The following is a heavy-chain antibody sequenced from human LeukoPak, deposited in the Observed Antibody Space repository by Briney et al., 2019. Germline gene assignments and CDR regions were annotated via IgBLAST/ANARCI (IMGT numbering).Heavy chain of an antibody. V-gene: IGHV3-48*01. CDR2: ISSSSSTI. CDR1: GFTFSSYS. D-gene: IGHD3-3*01. J-gene: IGHJ6*03. Sequence: GGSLRLSCAASGFTFSSYSVDWVRQAPGKGLEWVSYISSSSSTIYYADSVKGRFTISRDNAKNSLYLQMNSLRAEDTAVYYCARVGPPSGITIFGVVIPYYMDVWGKGTTVTVSS. CDR3: ARVGPPSGITIFGVVIPYYMDV.